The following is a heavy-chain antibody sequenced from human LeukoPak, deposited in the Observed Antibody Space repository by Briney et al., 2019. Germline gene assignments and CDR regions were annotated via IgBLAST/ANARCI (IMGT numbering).Heavy chain of an antibody. CDR3: ARNTLSAAGDY. Sequence: GGSPRLSCAASGFTFGSNWMTWVRQAPGRGLEWVANIKADGSVESYADSVKGRFTISRDNAKNLVFLQMNSLRTEDTAVYYCARNTLSAAGDYWGQGTLVSVSS. V-gene: IGHV3-7*01. D-gene: IGHD6-13*01. J-gene: IGHJ4*02. CDR1: GFTFGSNW. CDR2: IKADGSVE.